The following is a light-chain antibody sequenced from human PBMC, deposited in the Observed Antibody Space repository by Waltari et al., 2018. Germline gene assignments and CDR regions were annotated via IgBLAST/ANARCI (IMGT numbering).Light chain of an antibody. CDR1: NSDVGHYNL. J-gene: IGLJ2*01. Sequence: QSALTQPASVSGSPGQSITISCTGSNSDVGHYNLVSWYQQHPGKAPKLLLYEVNQRPSGVSSRFSGSKSGITASLTISGLQAEDEADFYCCSYAGSTTWLFGGGTWLTVL. V-gene: IGLV2-23*02. CDR3: CSYAGSTTWL. CDR2: EVN.